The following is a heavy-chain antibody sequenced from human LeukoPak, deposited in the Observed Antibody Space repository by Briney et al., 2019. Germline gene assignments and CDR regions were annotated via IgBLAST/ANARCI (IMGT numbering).Heavy chain of an antibody. CDR3: ARDMGRAYCGGDCLTELDY. Sequence: QAGGSLRLSCAASGFTFSSYAMHWVRQAPGKGLEWVAVISYDGSNKYYADSVKGRFTISRDNSKNTLYLQMNSLRAEDTAVYYCARDMGRAYCGGDCLTELDYWGQGTLVTVSS. D-gene: IGHD2-21*02. V-gene: IGHV3-30*04. J-gene: IGHJ4*02. CDR1: GFTFSSYA. CDR2: ISYDGSNK.